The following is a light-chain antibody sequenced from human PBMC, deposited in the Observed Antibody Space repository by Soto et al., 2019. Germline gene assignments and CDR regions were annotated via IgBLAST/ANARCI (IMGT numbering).Light chain of an antibody. CDR3: QSYDNRLSAVI. J-gene: IGLJ2*01. Sequence: QSLLTQPPSVSGAPGQRVTISCTGSSSNIGAGYDVHWYQQLPGTTPKLLIYVYNNRPSGVPDRFSGSKSGTSASLAITGLQAEDEADYYCQSYDNRLSAVIFGGGTKVTVL. CDR2: VYN. CDR1: SSNIGAGYD. V-gene: IGLV1-40*01.